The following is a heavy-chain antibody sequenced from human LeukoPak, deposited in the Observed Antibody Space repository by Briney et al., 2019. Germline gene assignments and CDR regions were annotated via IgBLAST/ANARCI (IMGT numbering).Heavy chain of an antibody. CDR1: GFTFSDYY. CDR3: ARDYYGSGSYSMPFDY. D-gene: IGHD3-10*01. CDR2: ISSSGSTI. V-gene: IGHV3-11*01. Sequence: GGSLRLSCAASGFTFSDYYMSWIRQAPGKGLEWVSYISSSGSTIYYADSVKGRFTISRDNAKNSLYLQMNSPRAEDTAVYYCARDYYGSGSYSMPFDYWGQGTLVTVSS. J-gene: IGHJ4*02.